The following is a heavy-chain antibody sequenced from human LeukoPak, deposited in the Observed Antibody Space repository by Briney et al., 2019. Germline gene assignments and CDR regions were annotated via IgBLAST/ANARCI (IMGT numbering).Heavy chain of an antibody. CDR2: TYYSGSS. CDR3: ASTANNNRWSENHCDY. D-gene: IGHD2-15*01. J-gene: IGHJ4*02. Sequence: SETLSLTCTVSGGSISDYYWRWIRQPPGGGLEWIGYTYYSGSSHLNPSLQSRVTTSIDTSKAHFSLRLDSVTAADTAVYYCASTANNNRWSENHCDYWGQGTLVTVSS. CDR1: GGSISDYY. V-gene: IGHV4-59*08.